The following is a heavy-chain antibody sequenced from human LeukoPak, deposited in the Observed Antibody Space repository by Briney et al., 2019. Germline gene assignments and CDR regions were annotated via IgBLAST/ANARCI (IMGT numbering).Heavy chain of an antibody. J-gene: IGHJ4*02. CDR1: GYTFTSYD. Sequence: ASVKVSCKASGYTFTSYDINWVRQATGQGLEWMGWMNPNSGNTGYAQKFQGRVTMTRNTSISTAYMELSSLRSEDTAVYYCATCSGGSCYSQYYFDYWGQGTLVTVSS. CDR2: MNPNSGNT. V-gene: IGHV1-8*01. CDR3: ATCSGGSCYSQYYFDY. D-gene: IGHD2-15*01.